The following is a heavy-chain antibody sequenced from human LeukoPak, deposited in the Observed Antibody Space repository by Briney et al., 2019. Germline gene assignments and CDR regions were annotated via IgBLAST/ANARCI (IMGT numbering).Heavy chain of an antibody. Sequence: GGSLRLSCAASGFSLSTYALSWVRQAPGGGLEGGAGISGIGDKTYHADSVKGRFTISKGNSEHRLSLKMDSLRAKDSAVYFCAKDTTAWWYHRAYMNVWGKGTTVTVSS. CDR2: ISGIGDKT. CDR3: AKDTTAWWYHRAYMNV. CDR1: GFSLSTYA. V-gene: IGHV3-23*01. J-gene: IGHJ6*03. D-gene: IGHD2-15*01.